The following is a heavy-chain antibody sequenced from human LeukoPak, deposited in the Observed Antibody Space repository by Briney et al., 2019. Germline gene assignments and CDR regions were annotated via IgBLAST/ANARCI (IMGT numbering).Heavy chain of an antibody. Sequence: GGSLRLSCAASGFTFSSYGMNWVRQAPGKGLEWVAVTSYDGSNRYYSDSVKGRFTISRDNSKNTLYLQMNSLRAEDTAMYYCAKAVHYDTLAGPGRDHYYYYGMDVWGQGTTVIVSS. D-gene: IGHD3-9*01. J-gene: IGHJ6*02. CDR3: AKAVHYDTLAGPGRDHYYYYGMDV. CDR2: TSYDGSNR. CDR1: GFTFSSYG. V-gene: IGHV3-30*18.